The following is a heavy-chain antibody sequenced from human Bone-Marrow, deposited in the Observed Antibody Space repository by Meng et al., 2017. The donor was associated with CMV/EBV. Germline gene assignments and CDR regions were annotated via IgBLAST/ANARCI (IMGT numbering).Heavy chain of an antibody. CDR3: ARHGYYDSSGYGGYFDY. D-gene: IGHD3-22*01. Sequence: GGSLRLSCAASGFTFSNYAMHWVRQAPGKGLEWVTVMSYDGNYKYYADSVKGRFTISRDISNNTLYLQMNSLRTEDTAVYYCARHGYYDSSGYGGYFDYCGQGTLVTVSS. V-gene: IGHV3-30-3*01. CDR2: MSYDGNYK. CDR1: GFTFSNYA. J-gene: IGHJ4*02.